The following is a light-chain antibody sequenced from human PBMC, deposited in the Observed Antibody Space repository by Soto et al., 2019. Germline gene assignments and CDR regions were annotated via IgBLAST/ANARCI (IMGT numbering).Light chain of an antibody. CDR2: AAS. J-gene: IGKJ5*01. CDR1: QGISSY. Sequence: DIQLTQSPSFLSASVGDRVTITCRASQGISSYLTWYQQKPGNAPKLLIYAASTLQSGVPSRFSGRGSGTEFTLTISSRQPEDFATYYCQQLNSYPITFGQGTRLEIK. CDR3: QQLNSYPIT. V-gene: IGKV1-9*01.